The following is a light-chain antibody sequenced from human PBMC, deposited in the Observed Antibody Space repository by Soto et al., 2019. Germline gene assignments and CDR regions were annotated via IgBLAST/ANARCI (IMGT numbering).Light chain of an antibody. CDR1: SSDVGGYNY. CDR2: EVN. J-gene: IGLJ1*01. V-gene: IGLV2-8*01. CDR3: SSYAGSSNV. Sequence: QSALTQPPSASGSPGQSVAISCTGTSSDVGGYNYVSWYQQHPGKAPKLMIYEVNKRPSGVPDRFSGSKSGNTASLTASGLQAEDEADYYCSSYAGSSNVFGTGTMLTVL.